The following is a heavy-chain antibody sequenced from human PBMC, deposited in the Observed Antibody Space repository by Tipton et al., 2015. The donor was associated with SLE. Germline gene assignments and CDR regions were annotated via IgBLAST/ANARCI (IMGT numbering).Heavy chain of an antibody. V-gene: IGHV3-48*03. CDR1: GFTFSSYE. J-gene: IGHJ4*02. CDR3: SAKKWELLIDY. Sequence: SLRLSCAASGFTFSSYEMNWVRQAPGKGLEWGSYINNSGRTIHYADSVKGRFTISRDNADNSLFLQMDSLRTEDTAVYYCSAKKWELLIDYWGQGTLVTVSS. D-gene: IGHD1-26*01. CDR2: INNSGRTI.